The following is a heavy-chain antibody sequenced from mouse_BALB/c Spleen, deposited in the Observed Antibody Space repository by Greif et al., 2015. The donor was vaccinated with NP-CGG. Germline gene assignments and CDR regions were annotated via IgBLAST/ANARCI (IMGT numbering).Heavy chain of an antibody. D-gene: IGHD4-1*01. CDR3: ARSWDYSIDY. Sequence: EVQLQESGGGLVQPGGSLKFSCAASGLDFSRYWMSWVRQAPGKGLEWIGGINPDSSTINYTPSLKDKFIISRDNAKNTLYLQMSKVRSEDTAIYYCARSWDYSIDYWGQGTSVTVSS. CDR1: GLDFSRYW. CDR2: INPDSSTI. V-gene: IGHV4-1*02. J-gene: IGHJ4*01.